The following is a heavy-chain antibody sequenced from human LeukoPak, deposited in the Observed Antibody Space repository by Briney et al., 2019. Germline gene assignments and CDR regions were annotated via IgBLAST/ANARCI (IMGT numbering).Heavy chain of an antibody. CDR1: GGSISYYY. Sequence: SEILSLTCTVSGGSISYYYWSWIRQPPGKGLEWIGYIYYSGSTNYNPSLKSRVTISVDTSKNQFSLRLSSVTAADTAVYYCARHDSAYYYYGMDVWGQGTTVTVSS. CDR3: ARHDSAYYYYGMDV. CDR2: IYYSGST. V-gene: IGHV4-59*08. D-gene: IGHD2-21*01. J-gene: IGHJ6*02.